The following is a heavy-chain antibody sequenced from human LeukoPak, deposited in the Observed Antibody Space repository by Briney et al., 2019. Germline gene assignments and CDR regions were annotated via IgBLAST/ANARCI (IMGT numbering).Heavy chain of an antibody. J-gene: IGHJ4*02. Sequence: GGSLRLFCAASGFTFSSYAMTWVRQAPGKGLEWVSGISSGGSTYYVDSVKGRFTISRDNFKNTLYLQMNSLRAEDTAVYYCAKEASNGLNDYWGQGTLVTVSS. V-gene: IGHV3-23*01. CDR2: ISSGGST. CDR1: GFTFSSYA. CDR3: AKEASNGLNDY. D-gene: IGHD6-19*01.